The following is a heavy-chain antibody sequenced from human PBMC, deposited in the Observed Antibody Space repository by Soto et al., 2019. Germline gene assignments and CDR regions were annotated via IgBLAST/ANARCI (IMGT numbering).Heavy chain of an antibody. Sequence: GGSLRLSCAASGFTFSDYDMSWIRQAPGKGLEWVSYISSSSRYTNYADSVKGRFTISRDNAKNSLYLQMNSLRAEDTAVYYCARDDIVQARATVTTGGSDYYYGMDVWGQGTTVTVSS. CDR3: ARDDIVQARATVTTGGSDYYYGMDV. V-gene: IGHV3-11*06. D-gene: IGHD4-17*01. J-gene: IGHJ6*02. CDR2: ISSSSRYT. CDR1: GFTFSDYD.